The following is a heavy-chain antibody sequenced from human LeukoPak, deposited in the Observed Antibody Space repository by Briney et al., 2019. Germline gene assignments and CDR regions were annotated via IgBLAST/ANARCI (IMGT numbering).Heavy chain of an antibody. D-gene: IGHD2-15*01. CDR2: IYHSGST. CDR1: GYSISSGHY. Sequence: PSETLSLTCTVSGYSISSGHYWGWIRQPLGKGLEWIGSIYHSGSTYYNPSLKSRVTISVDTSKNQFSLKLSSVTAADTAVYYCAGYCSGGSCYGYWGRGTLVTVSS. V-gene: IGHV4-38-2*02. CDR3: AGYCSGGSCYGY. J-gene: IGHJ4*02.